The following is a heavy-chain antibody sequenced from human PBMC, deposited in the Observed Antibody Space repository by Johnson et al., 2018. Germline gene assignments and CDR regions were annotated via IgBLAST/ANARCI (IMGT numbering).Heavy chain of an antibody. Sequence: QVQLQQWGAGLLKPSETLSLTCAVYGGSFSHYYWSWIRQPPGTGLEWIGELNNSASTNYNPSLKSRVTISVDTSKNQFSLKLSSVIAADTAVYYCARAPLGATRTQYFQHWGQGTLVIVSS. D-gene: IGHD1-26*01. V-gene: IGHV4-34*01. J-gene: IGHJ1*01. CDR1: GGSFSHYY. CDR2: LNNSAST. CDR3: ARAPLGATRTQYFQH.